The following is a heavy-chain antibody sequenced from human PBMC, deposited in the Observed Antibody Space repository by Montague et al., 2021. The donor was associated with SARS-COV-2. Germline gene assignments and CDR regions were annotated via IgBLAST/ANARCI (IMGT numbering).Heavy chain of an antibody. J-gene: IGHJ6*02. V-gene: IGHV4-4*07. D-gene: IGHD4/OR15-4a*01. CDR1: GGSISSYY. CDR3: ARDHMTILFMVYYYGMDV. CDR2: IYPSGST. Sequence: SETLSLICTVSGGSISSYYWSWIRQPAGKGLERIGRIYPSGSTXXXPSXXXRVPMSVDTSKNQFSLKLSSVTAAATAVYYCARDHMTILFMVYYYGMDVWGQGTTVTVSS.